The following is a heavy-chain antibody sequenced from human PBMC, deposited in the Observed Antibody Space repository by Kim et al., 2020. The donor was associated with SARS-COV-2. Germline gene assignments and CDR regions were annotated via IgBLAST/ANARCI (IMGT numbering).Heavy chain of an antibody. Sequence: GGSLRLSCAASGFTFSSYSMNWVRQAPGKGLEWVSSISSSSSYIYYADSVKGRFTISRDNAKNSLYLQMNSLRAEDTAVYYCARGARGYSYGYVDYWGQGTLVTVSP. CDR1: GFTFSSYS. CDR2: ISSSSSYI. V-gene: IGHV3-21*01. J-gene: IGHJ4*02. D-gene: IGHD5-18*01. CDR3: ARGARGYSYGYVDY.